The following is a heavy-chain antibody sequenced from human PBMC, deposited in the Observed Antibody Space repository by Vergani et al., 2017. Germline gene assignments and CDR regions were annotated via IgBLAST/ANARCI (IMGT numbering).Heavy chain of an antibody. CDR3: ARGESPDALDY. J-gene: IGHJ4*02. V-gene: IGHV4-34*01. CDR1: GGSISGYY. Sequence: QVQLQESGPGLVKPSETLSLTCTVSGGSISGYYWSWIRQPPGKGLEWIGEINHSGSTNYNPSLKSRVTISVDTSKNQFSLKLSSVTAADTAVYYCARGESPDALDYWGQGTLVTVSS. CDR2: INHSGST.